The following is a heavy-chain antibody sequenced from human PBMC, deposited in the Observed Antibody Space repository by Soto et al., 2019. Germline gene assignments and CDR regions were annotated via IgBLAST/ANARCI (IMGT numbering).Heavy chain of an antibody. Sequence: PSATLSLTCPLPRYSISGSSFYWASICKSPGRGLDWLGSMYYSGFNYYNPSLKSRLTIPVDTSKNQFSLTLRSVTAADTAVYYCVRGRGAYNWNHLSSYGIDVWGQGTTVT. CDR1: RYSISGSSFY. J-gene: IGHJ6*02. CDR2: MYYSGFN. D-gene: IGHD1-20*01. CDR3: VRGRGAYNWNHLSSYGIDV. V-gene: IGHV4-39*01.